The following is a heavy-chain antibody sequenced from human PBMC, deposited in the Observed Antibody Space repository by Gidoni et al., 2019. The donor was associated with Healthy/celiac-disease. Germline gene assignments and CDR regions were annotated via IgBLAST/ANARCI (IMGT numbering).Heavy chain of an antibody. Sequence: LVQSGAEVKKPGSSMKVSCKASGGTFSSYAISWVRQAPGQGLEWMGGIIPIFGTANYAQKFQGRVTITADESTSTAYMELSSLRSEDTAVYYCARDRGYCSGGSCLESEFYYYYGMDVWGQGTTVTVSS. CDR1: GGTFSSYA. J-gene: IGHJ6*02. CDR3: ARDRGYCSGGSCLESEFYYYYGMDV. V-gene: IGHV1-69*01. CDR2: IIPIFGTA. D-gene: IGHD2-15*01.